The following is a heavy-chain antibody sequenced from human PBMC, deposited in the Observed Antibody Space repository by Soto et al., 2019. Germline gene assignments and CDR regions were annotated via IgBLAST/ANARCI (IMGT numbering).Heavy chain of an antibody. Sequence: LRLSSTPFGFNFDAYAISWVRQAPGKGLEWVSAVTATAESAYYTDSVRGRFITTRDNSDNMLYLQMSSLRVEDTAIYYCARGRYYDSPQDLWGRGTQVTVSS. D-gene: IGHD3-10*01. CDR3: ARGRYYDSPQDL. CDR2: VTATAESA. J-gene: IGHJ5*02. V-gene: IGHV3-23*01. CDR1: GFNFDAYA.